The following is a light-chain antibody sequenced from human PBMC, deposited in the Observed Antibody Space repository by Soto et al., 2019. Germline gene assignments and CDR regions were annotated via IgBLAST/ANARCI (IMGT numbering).Light chain of an antibody. V-gene: IGKV3-20*01. CDR1: QSVSSSY. J-gene: IGKJ1*01. CDR2: GAN. Sequence: EIVLTQSPGTLSLSPGERATLSCRASQSVSSSYLAWYQQKPGQAPRLLIHGANSRASGIPDRFSGSVSGTGFTLTISRLEPEDFAVYYCQQYGSSPPWTFGQGTKVDIK. CDR3: QQYGSSPPWT.